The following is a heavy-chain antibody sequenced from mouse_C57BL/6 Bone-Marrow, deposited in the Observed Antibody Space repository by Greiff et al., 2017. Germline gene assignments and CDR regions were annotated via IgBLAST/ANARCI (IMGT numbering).Heavy chain of an antibody. CDR3: ASGYYYFDY. CDR2: INPNNGGT. D-gene: IGHD2-3*01. Sequence: EVQLQQSGPELVKPGASVKMSCKASGYTFTDYNMHWVKQSHGKSLEWIGYINPNNGGTSYNQKFKGKATLTVNKSSSTAYMERRSLTSEDSAVYDCASGYYYFDYWGQGTTLTVSS. CDR1: GYTFTDYN. J-gene: IGHJ2*01. V-gene: IGHV1-22*01.